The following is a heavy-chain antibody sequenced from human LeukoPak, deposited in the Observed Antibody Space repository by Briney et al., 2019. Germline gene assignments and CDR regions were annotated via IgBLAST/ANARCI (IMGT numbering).Heavy chain of an antibody. CDR2: IKSKNDGETT. CDR3: TTESESDY. V-gene: IGHV3-15*01. CDR1: GFTFRNAW. Sequence: GGSLRLSCEASGFTFRNAWMSWVCQAPGKGLECVARIKSKNDGETTEYAAPVKGRFAISRDDSKNTLYLQMNSLKTEDTAVYYCTTESESDYWGQGTLVTVSS. J-gene: IGHJ4*02.